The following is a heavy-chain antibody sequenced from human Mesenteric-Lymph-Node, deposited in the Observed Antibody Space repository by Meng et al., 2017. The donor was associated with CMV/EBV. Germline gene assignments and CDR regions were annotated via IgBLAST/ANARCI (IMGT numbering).Heavy chain of an antibody. V-gene: IGHV4-34*01. D-gene: IGHD3-9*01. CDR2: INHSGST. CDR3: ARGSSYEILTGYFDY. CDR1: GGSFSGYY. Sequence: QGQLHQWGAGLLKPAETLSVTCAVYGGSFSGYYWNWIRQSPEKGLEWIGEINHSGSTTYNPSFTSRIIISVDTSTNQISLNMSSVTAADTAVYYCARGSSYEILTGYFDYWGQGALVTVSS. J-gene: IGHJ4*02.